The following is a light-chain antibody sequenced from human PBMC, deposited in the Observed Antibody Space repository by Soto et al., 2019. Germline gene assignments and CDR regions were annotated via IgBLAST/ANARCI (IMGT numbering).Light chain of an antibody. CDR2: EVS. J-gene: IGLJ1*01. CDR1: SSDVCNYNY. Sequence: QSALTQPASVSGSPGQSITISCTRASSDVCNYNYVSWYQQHPDKAPRLIIYEVSNRPSGVSNRFSGSKSGNTASLTISGLQAEDEADYYCSSYTSTSTPFVFGTGTKVTVL. CDR3: SSYTSTSTPFV. V-gene: IGLV2-14*01.